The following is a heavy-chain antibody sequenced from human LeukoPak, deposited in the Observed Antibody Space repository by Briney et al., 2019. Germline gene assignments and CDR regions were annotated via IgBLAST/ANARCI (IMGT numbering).Heavy chain of an antibody. Sequence: GESLRLSCAASGFTFSSYSMNWVRQAPGKGLEWVSSISSSSSYIYYADSVKGRFTISRDNAKNSLYLQMNSLRAEDTAVYYCAREVLGYCSGGSCYSGGDYWGQGTLVTVSS. CDR1: GFTFSSYS. CDR3: AREVLGYCSGGSCYSGGDY. J-gene: IGHJ4*02. V-gene: IGHV3-21*01. CDR2: ISSSSSYI. D-gene: IGHD2-15*01.